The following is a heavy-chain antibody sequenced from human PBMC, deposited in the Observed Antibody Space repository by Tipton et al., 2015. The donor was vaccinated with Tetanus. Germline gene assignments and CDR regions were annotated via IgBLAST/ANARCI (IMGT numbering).Heavy chain of an antibody. CDR2: IRQDGNIQ. CDR3: ARAFFAAATS. J-gene: IGHJ5*02. Sequence: EASGFMFSTNWMSWVRQAPGKGLEWVANIRQDGNIQYYVDSVKGRSTISRDNAKNSLYLQMNSLRDDDTAVCYCARAFFAAATSWGQGTLVTVSS. V-gene: IGHV3-7*01. D-gene: IGHD6-13*01. CDR1: GFMFSTNW.